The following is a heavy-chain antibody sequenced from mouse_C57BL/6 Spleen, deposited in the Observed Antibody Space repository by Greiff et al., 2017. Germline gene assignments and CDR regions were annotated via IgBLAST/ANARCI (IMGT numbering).Heavy chain of an antibody. CDR1: GYAFSSYW. D-gene: IGHD1-1*01. CDR3: ARCADCYGSSYIYAMDY. J-gene: IGHJ4*01. Sequence: QVQLQQSGAELVKPGASVKISCKASGYAFSSYWMNWVKQRPGKGLEWIGQIYPGDGDTNYNGKFKGKATLTADKSSSTAYMQLSSLTSEDSAVYFCARCADCYGSSYIYAMDYWGQGTSVTVSS. CDR2: IYPGDGDT. V-gene: IGHV1-80*01.